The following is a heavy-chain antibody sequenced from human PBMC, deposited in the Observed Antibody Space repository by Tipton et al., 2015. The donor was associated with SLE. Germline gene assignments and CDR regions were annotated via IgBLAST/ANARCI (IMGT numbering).Heavy chain of an antibody. CDR2: IYSGGST. V-gene: IGHV3-66*02. CDR1: GFTVSSNY. J-gene: IGHJ3*02. Sequence: SLRLSCAASGFTVSSNYMSWVRQAPGKGLEWVSVIYSGGSTYYADSVKGRFTFSRDNSKNTLYLQMNSLRPEDTALYYCTSGYIWTPGGVIGQKQALDIGGQGTMVPVSS. D-gene: IGHD3-9*01. CDR3: TSGYIWTPGGVIGQKQALDI.